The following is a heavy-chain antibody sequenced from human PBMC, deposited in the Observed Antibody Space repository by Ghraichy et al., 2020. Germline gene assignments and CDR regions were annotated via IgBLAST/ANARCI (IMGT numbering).Heavy chain of an antibody. CDR3: ARVSVRAAAGTGMDY. D-gene: IGHD6-13*01. V-gene: IGHV1-46*01. J-gene: IGHJ4*02. CDR1: GYTFTSYY. CDR2: INPSGGST. Sequence: ASVKVSCKASGYTFTSYYMHWVRQAPGQGLEWMGIINPSGGSTSYAQKFQGRVTMTRDTSTSTVYMELSSLRSEDTAVYYCARVSVRAAAGTGMDYWGQGTLVTVSS.